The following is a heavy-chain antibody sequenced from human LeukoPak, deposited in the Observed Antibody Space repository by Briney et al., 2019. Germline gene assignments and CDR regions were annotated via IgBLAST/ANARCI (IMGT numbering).Heavy chain of an antibody. CDR3: ARDQGRQQLVPGDFDY. D-gene: IGHD6-13*01. V-gene: IGHV3-21*01. Sequence: MAGGSLRLSCTASELTVSNHWMNWVRQAPGKGLEWVSSISSSSSYIYYADSVKGRFTISRDNAKNSLYLQMNSLRAEDTAVYYCARDQGRQQLVPGDFDYWGQGTLVTVSS. CDR1: ELTVSNHW. CDR2: ISSSSSYI. J-gene: IGHJ4*02.